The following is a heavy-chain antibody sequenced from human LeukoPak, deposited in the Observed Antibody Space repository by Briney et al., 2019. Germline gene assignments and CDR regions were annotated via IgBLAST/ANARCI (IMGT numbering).Heavy chain of an antibody. J-gene: IGHJ4*02. Sequence: SETLSLTCTVSGGSISSSSYYWGGIRQPPGKGLEWIGSIFYSGNTYYNPSLQSRVTLSVDTSKNQFSLKLSSVTAADTAVYYCASLGDTLSTDRYFDYWGQGTLVTVSS. CDR2: IFYSGNT. CDR1: GGSISSSSYY. V-gene: IGHV4-39*01. D-gene: IGHD3-16*01. CDR3: ASLGDTLSTDRYFDY.